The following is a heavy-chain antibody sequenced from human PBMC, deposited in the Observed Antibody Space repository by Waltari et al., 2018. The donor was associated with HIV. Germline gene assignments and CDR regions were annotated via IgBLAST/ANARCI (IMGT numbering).Heavy chain of an antibody. J-gene: IGHJ6*02. D-gene: IGHD1-1*01. Sequence: QVQLVQSGAEVKKPGASVKVSCKASGYTFTSFGISWVRQAPGQGLEWMGWISAYNGNTNYAKKLQGRVTMTTDTSTSTAYMELRSLRSDDTAVFYCARDNWNDYYYYGMDVWGQGTTVTVSS. CDR1: GYTFTSFG. V-gene: IGHV1-18*01. CDR3: ARDNWNDYYYYGMDV. CDR2: ISAYNGNT.